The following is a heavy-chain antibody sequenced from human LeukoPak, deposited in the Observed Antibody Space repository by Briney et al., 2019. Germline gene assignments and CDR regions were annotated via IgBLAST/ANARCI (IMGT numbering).Heavy chain of an antibody. CDR1: GGPIISPH. V-gene: IGHV4-59*08. CDR2: IDYSGST. J-gene: IGHJ4*02. Sequence: SEPLSPPSPAPGGPIISPHWSGPRQPPGRGLGWFGNIDYSGSTYYNPSLKSRLRISRDTCKNQFSLKLSPVTAADTGVYYCARQLPPTWGYFDYWGEGTLVTVSS. CDR3: ARQLPPTWGYFDY. D-gene: IGHD7-27*01.